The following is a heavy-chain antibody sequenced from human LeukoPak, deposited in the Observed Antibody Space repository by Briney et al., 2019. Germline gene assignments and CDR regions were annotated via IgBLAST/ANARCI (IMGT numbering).Heavy chain of an antibody. CDR2: IIPIFGTA. CDR1: GDTFSSYA. D-gene: IGHD4-17*01. Sequence: GASVKVSCKASGDTFSSYAISWVRQAPGQGLEWMGGIIPIFGTANYAQKFQGRVTITADESTSTAYMELSSLRSEDTAVYYCATARLSYGDGPGYFDYWGQGTLVTVSS. J-gene: IGHJ4*02. CDR3: ATARLSYGDGPGYFDY. V-gene: IGHV1-69*13.